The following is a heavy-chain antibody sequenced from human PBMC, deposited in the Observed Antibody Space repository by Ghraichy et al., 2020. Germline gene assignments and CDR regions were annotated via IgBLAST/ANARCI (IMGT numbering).Heavy chain of an antibody. CDR1: GFTFSSYA. V-gene: IGHV3-23*01. CDR2: ISGSGGST. D-gene: IGHD6-13*01. Sequence: LSLTCAASGFTFSSYAMSWVRQAPGKGLEWVSAISGSGGSTYYADSVKGRFTISRDNSKNTLYLQMNSLRAEDTAVYYCAKDLWYSSSWYGLYYYYYMDVWGKGTTVTVSS. CDR3: AKDLWYSSSWYGLYYYYYMDV. J-gene: IGHJ6*03.